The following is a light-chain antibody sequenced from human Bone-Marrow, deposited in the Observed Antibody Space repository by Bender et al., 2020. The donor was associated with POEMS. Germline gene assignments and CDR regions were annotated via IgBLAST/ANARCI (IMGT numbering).Light chain of an antibody. J-gene: IGLJ2*01. CDR1: NLGDKY. CDR2: QDT. V-gene: IGLV3-1*01. CDR3: QAWDSNIDVV. Sequence: SYELTQPPSVSVSPGQTASITCSGDNLGDKYACWYQQKPGQSPVLVIYQDTEGPSGIPERFSGSNSGNTATLTISGTQAMDEGDYYCQAWDSNIDVVFGGGTKLTVL.